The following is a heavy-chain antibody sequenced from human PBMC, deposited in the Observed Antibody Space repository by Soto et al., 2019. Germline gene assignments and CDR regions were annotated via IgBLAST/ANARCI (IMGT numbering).Heavy chain of an antibody. J-gene: IGHJ5*02. CDR1: GGSSGNDD. V-gene: IGHV4-59*01. D-gene: IGHD2-15*01. CDR2: IHYSGST. CDR3: ARAYCSGDTCPPSNWFDP. Sequence: SETLSLTCTVSGGSSGNDDWSWIRQPPGKGLEWIGYIHYSGSTNYSPSLKSRVTISVDTSKNQFSLKLSSVTAADTAVYYCARAYCSGDTCPPSNWFDPWGQGTRVTVSS.